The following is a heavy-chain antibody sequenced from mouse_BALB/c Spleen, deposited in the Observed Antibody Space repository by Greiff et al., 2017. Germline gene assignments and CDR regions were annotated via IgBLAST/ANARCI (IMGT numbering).Heavy chain of an antibody. CDR1: GFSLTSYG. D-gene: IGHD2-14*01. CDR2: IWAGGST. Sequence: VKVVESGPGLVAPSQSLSITCTVSGFSLTSYGVHWVRQPPGKGLEWLGVIWAGGSTNYNSALMSRLSISKDNSKSQVFLKMNSLQTDDTAMYYCASQNRYDAMDYWGQGTSVTVSS. CDR3: ASQNRYDAMDY. V-gene: IGHV2-9*02. J-gene: IGHJ4*01.